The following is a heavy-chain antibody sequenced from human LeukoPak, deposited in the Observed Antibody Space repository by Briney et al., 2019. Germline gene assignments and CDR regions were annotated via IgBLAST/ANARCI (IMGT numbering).Heavy chain of an antibody. D-gene: IGHD3-16*01. CDR1: GFTVSSNY. J-gene: IGHJ4*02. CDR2: IYSGGNT. V-gene: IGHV3-53*01. Sequence: GGSLRLSCAASGFTVSSNYMSWVRQAPGKGLEWVSAIYSGGNTYYADSVKGRFTISRDNSKNTLYLQMNSLRAEDTAVYYCARHVWAAASFDYWGQGTLVTVSS. CDR3: ARHVWAAASFDY.